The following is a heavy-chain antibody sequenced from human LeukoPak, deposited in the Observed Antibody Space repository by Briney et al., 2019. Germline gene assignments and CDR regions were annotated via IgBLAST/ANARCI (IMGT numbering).Heavy chain of an antibody. CDR1: GFTFRTYA. D-gene: IGHD3-10*01. CDR3: AEDPPGSRIIMAAFDF. CDR2: ISGNGGGT. J-gene: IGHJ4*02. V-gene: IGHV3-23*01. Sequence: GGSLRLSCAASGFTFRTYAMAWVRQAPGKGLEWVSGISGNGGGTYYADSVKGRFTISRDNSKNTLYLQMNSLSAEDTAVYYCAEDPPGSRIIMAAFDFWGQGTLVTVSS.